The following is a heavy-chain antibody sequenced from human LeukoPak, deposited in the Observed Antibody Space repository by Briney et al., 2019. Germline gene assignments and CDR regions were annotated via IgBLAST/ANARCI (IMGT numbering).Heavy chain of an antibody. CDR1: GFTFSGFG. CDR3: ARDLHCGGDCYPLTY. Sequence: GGSLRLSCAASGFTFSGFGMNWVRQAPGRGLECLSYISSTSRTIYYADSVKGRFTISRDNAKNSLYLQMNSLRAEDTAVYYCARDLHCGGDCYPLTYWGQGTLVTVSS. J-gene: IGHJ4*02. V-gene: IGHV3-48*01. CDR2: ISSTSRTI. D-gene: IGHD2-21*01.